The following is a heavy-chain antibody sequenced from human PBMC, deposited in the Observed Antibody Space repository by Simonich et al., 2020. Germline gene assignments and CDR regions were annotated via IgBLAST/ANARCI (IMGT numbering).Heavy chain of an antibody. Sequence: QVQLVQSGAEVKKPGASVKVSCKASGYTFTGYYMPWGRQAPGQGLGWWGWINPHSGGKNYAQKFQGRGTMTRDTSISTAYMELSRLRSDATAVYYCARDSLSIAARPKNYMDVWGKGTTVTVSS. CDR2: INPHSGGK. V-gene: IGHV1-2*02. D-gene: IGHD6-6*01. J-gene: IGHJ6*03. CDR1: GYTFTGYY. CDR3: ARDSLSIAARPKNYMDV.